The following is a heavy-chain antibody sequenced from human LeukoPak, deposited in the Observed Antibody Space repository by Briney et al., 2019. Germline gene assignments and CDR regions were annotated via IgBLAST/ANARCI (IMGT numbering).Heavy chain of an antibody. V-gene: IGHV3-48*04. CDR1: GFTFSSDS. CDR3: ATTVSTFYYYGMDV. D-gene: IGHD4-17*01. Sequence: QPGGSLRLSCAASGFTFSSDSMNWVRQAPGKGLEWVSYISSSSSTIYYADSVKGRFTISRDDATNSLYLQMNSLGAEDTAVYYCATTVSTFYYYGMDVWGQGTMVTVSS. CDR2: ISSSSSTI. J-gene: IGHJ6*02.